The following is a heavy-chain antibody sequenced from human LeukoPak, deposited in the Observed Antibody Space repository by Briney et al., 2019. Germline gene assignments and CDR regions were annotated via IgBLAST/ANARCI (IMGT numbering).Heavy chain of an antibody. CDR2: IYTSGST. Sequence: SETLSLTCTVSGGSISSGSYYWSWIRQPAGKGLEWIGRIYTSGSTNYNPSLKSRVTISVDTSKNLFSLKLSSVTAADTAVYYCARERSPILWFDRFDPWGQGTLVTVSS. J-gene: IGHJ5*02. V-gene: IGHV4-61*02. CDR1: GGSISSGSYY. D-gene: IGHD3-10*01. CDR3: ARERSPILWFDRFDP.